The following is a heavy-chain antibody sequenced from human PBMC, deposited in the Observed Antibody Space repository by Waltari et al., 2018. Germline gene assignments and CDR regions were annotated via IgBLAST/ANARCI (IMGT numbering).Heavy chain of an antibody. CDR1: GRTFSSNS. V-gene: IGHV1-69*14. Sequence: QVQLVQSGAEVKKTGPSVTVSCKAAGRTFSSNSISWVGQAAGQGREWMGGIIPIFGTANYAQTFQGRVTIPADKSTSTAYMELSSLRSEDTAVYCCARVGSSWYGAFDIWGQGTMVTVSS. CDR3: ARVGSSWYGAFDI. J-gene: IGHJ3*02. CDR2: IIPIFGTA. D-gene: IGHD6-13*01.